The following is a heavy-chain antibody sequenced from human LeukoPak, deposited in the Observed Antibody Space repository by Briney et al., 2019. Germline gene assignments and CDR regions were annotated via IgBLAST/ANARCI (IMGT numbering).Heavy chain of an antibody. Sequence: GGSLRLSCAASGFTFSSYAMHLVRQAPGKGLEYVSAISSNGGSTYYANSVKGRFTISRDNSKNTLYLQMNSLRAEDTAVYYCARVQGGAFDIWGQGTMVTVSS. CDR3: ARVQGGAFDI. CDR2: ISSNGGST. V-gene: IGHV3-64*01. J-gene: IGHJ3*02. CDR1: GFTFSSYA. D-gene: IGHD3-16*01.